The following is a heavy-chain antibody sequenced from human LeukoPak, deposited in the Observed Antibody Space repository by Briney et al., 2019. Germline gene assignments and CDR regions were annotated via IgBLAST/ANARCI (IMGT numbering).Heavy chain of an antibody. CDR2: IYSGGST. CDR3: ILGYGGDYGDYPRDY. J-gene: IGHJ4*02. Sequence: GGSLRLSCAASGFTVSSNYMSWVRQAPGKGLEWVSVIYSGGSTYYADSVKGRFTISRDNSKNTLYLQMNSLRAEDTAVYYCILGYGGDYGDYPRDYWGQGTLVTVSS. CDR1: GFTVSSNY. D-gene: IGHD4-17*01. V-gene: IGHV3-53*01.